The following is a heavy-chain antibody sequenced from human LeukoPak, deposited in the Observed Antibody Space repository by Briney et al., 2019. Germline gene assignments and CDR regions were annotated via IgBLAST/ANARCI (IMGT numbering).Heavy chain of an antibody. CDR3: TRMTTGHDY. Sequence: SETLSLTCAVSGVSFNDYYWSWVRQTPGKGLEWIGEINHSGYTNDSPSLKSRVTLSIDTSRKQFSLNLSSVTVADTGIYYCTRMTTGHDYWGQGTLVTVSS. J-gene: IGHJ4*02. D-gene: IGHD4-17*01. CDR2: INHSGYT. CDR1: GVSFNDYY. V-gene: IGHV4-34*01.